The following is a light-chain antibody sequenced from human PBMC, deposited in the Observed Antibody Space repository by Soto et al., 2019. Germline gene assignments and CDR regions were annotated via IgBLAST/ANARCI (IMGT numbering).Light chain of an antibody. J-gene: IGKJ5*01. CDR1: QSVNNN. CDR2: VAS. V-gene: IGKV3-15*01. CDR3: QQFNNWPIT. Sequence: EIVMTQSPATLSVSPGERATLSCRASQSVNNNVAWFQQKPGQAPRLLIFVASTRATGIPARFGGSGSGTEFTLTISSLQSEDFAVYYCQQFNNWPITFGQGTRLEMK.